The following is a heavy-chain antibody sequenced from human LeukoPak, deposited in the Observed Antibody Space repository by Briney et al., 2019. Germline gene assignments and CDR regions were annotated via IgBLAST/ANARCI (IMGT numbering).Heavy chain of an antibody. CDR1: GGSISSYY. V-gene: IGHV4-59*12. CDR2: IYYSGST. D-gene: IGHD5-18*01. Sequence: SETLSLTCTVSGGSISSYYWSWIRQPPGKGLEWVGDIYYSGSTNYNPSLKSRVTISVDTSKNQFSLKLSSVTAADTAVYYCAREADTAMVDYWGQGTLVTVSS. J-gene: IGHJ4*02. CDR3: AREADTAMVDY.